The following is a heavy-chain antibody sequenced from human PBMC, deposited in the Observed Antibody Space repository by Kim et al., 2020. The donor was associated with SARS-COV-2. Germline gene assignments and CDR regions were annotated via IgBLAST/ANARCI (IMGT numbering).Heavy chain of an antibody. V-gene: IGHV3-33*01. Sequence: GGSLRLSCAASGFTFSSYGMHWVRQAPGKGLEWVAVIWYDGSNKYYADSVKGRFTISRDNSKNTLYLQMNSLRAEDTAVYYCARDLVVWEDYGDYPDYWGQGTLVTVSS. CDR2: IWYDGSNK. D-gene: IGHD4-17*01. CDR3: ARDLVVWEDYGDYPDY. J-gene: IGHJ4*02. CDR1: GFTFSSYG.